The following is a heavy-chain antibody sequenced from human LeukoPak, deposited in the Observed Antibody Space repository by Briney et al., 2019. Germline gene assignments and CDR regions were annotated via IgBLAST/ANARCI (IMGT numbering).Heavy chain of an antibody. V-gene: IGHV3-9*01. CDR2: ISWNSGSI. CDR3: ARPQVGGYYDSGSYDF. CDR1: GFTFDDYA. J-gene: IGHJ4*02. D-gene: IGHD3-10*01. Sequence: LSGGSLRLSCAASGFTFDDYAMHWVRQAPGKGLEWVSGISWNSGSIGYADSVKGRFTISRDNAKNSLYLQMNSLRAEDTAVYYCARPQVGGYYDSGSYDFWGQGTLVTVSS.